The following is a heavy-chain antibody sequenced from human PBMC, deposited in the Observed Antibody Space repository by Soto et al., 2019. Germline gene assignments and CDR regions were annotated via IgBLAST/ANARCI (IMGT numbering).Heavy chain of an antibody. V-gene: IGHV3-33*01. CDR1: GFTFSSYG. Sequence: QVQLVESGGGVVQPGRSLRLSCAASGFTFSSYGMHWVRQAPGKGLEWVAVIWYDGSNKYYADSVKGRFTISRDNSKNTLYLQMNSLRAEDTAVYYCARERRFGDLSWFDPWGQGTLVTVSS. J-gene: IGHJ5*02. D-gene: IGHD3-10*01. CDR2: IWYDGSNK. CDR3: ARERRFGDLSWFDP.